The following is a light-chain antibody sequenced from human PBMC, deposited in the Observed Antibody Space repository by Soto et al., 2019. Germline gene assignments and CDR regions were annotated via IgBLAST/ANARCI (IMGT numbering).Light chain of an antibody. CDR2: GAA. CDR3: QQYCSSPLT. Sequence: EIVLTQSPGTLSLSPGERATLSCRASQSVSSSSYLAWYQQKPGQAPRPLSYGAASRATGIPDRFSGSGSGTDFTLTISRLEPEDFAVYYCQQYCSSPLTFGGGTKVEIK. CDR1: QSVSSSSY. J-gene: IGKJ4*01. V-gene: IGKV3-20*01.